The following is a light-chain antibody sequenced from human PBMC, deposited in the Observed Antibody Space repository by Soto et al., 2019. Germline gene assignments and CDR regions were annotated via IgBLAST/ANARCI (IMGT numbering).Light chain of an antibody. CDR3: QHYNSYSEA. V-gene: IGKV1-5*03. J-gene: IGKJ1*01. CDR2: KAS. Sequence: DLQMPQSPSTLSGSVGDRVTITCRASQTISSWLAWYQQKPGKAPKLLIYKASTLKSGVPSRFSGSGSGTEFTLTISSLQPDDFATYYFQHYNSYSEAFGQGTKVDIK. CDR1: QTISSW.